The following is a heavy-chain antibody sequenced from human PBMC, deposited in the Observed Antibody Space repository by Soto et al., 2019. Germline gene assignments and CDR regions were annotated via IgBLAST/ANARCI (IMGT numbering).Heavy chain of an antibody. J-gene: IGHJ4*02. CDR1: GFTVSSNY. V-gene: IGHV3-66*01. D-gene: IGHD3-16*02. Sequence: GGSLRLSCAASGFTVSSNYMSWVRQAPWKGLEWVSVIYSGGSTYYADSVKGRFTISRDNSKNTLYLQMNSLRAEDTAVYYCARAVQRDIGDYWGQGTLVTVSS. CDR2: IYSGGST. CDR3: ARAVQRDIGDY.